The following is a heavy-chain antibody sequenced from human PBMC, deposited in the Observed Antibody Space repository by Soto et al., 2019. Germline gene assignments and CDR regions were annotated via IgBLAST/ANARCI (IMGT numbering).Heavy chain of an antibody. CDR2: ISSSSSYT. CDR3: AGYCSSTSCYTLGGMDV. V-gene: IGHV3-11*06. J-gene: IGHJ6*02. D-gene: IGHD2-2*02. Sequence: GGSLRLSCAASGFTFSDYYMSWIRQAPGKGLEWVSYISSSSSYTNYADSVKGRFTISRDNAKNSLYLQMNSLRAEDTAVYYCAGYCSSTSCYTLGGMDVWGQGTTVTV. CDR1: GFTFSDYY.